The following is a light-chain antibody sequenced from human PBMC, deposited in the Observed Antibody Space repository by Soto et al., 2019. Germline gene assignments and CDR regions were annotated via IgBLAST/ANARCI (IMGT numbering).Light chain of an antibody. CDR2: EVR. CDR1: ISDVGGNNY. J-gene: IGLJ3*02. V-gene: IGLV2-14*01. Sequence: QSALTQPASVSGSPGQSTTISCSGTISDVGGNNYVSWYQHHPGKAPKVIIYEVRKWPSGVSNHFSGYKSGNTASLTISGLQAEDEADYYCSSYTRSCTWLFGGGTKLTVL. CDR3: SSYTRSCTWL.